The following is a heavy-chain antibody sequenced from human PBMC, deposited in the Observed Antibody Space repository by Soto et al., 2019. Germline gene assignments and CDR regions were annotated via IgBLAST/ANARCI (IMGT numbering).Heavy chain of an antibody. CDR3: ARESHEATFDY. Sequence: EVQLVESGGGLIQPGGSLRLSCAASGFTVSSNYMNWVRQAPGKGLEWVSVIYGGDITYYADSVKGRFTLSRDNSKNTLYLQMNNLRAEDTAVYYCARESHEATFDYWGQGTQVTVSS. J-gene: IGHJ4*02. CDR1: GFTVSSNY. CDR2: IYGGDIT. V-gene: IGHV3-53*01.